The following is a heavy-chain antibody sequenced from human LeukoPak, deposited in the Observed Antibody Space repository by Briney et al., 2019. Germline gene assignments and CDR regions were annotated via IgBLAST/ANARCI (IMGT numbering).Heavy chain of an antibody. CDR1: GFTFSTYW. CDR3: ARSRIGDY. Sequence: PGGSLRLSCTVSGFTFSTYWMTWVRQAPGKGLERVANIKQDGSEKYYVDSVKGRFTISRDNAKNSLYLQMNSLRAEDTAVYYCARSRIGDYWGQGTLVTVSS. J-gene: IGHJ4*02. CDR2: IKQDGSEK. V-gene: IGHV3-7*01. D-gene: IGHD3-10*01.